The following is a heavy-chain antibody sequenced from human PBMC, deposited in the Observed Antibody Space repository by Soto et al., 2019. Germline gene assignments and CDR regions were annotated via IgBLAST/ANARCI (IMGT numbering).Heavy chain of an antibody. CDR3: AIDGIGVTTFRWYLDY. CDR2: IRHDGSNI. Sequence: PGGSLSLSCAASGSIYRGYGMDWVRQAPGKGLEWVAVIRHDGSNINYADSVLGRFTISRDNSKNTRYLEMNSLRAEDTAVYYCAIDGIGVTTFRWYLDYWGQGTLVTVSS. V-gene: IGHV3-33*01. D-gene: IGHD3-22*01. J-gene: IGHJ4*02. CDR1: GSIYRGYG.